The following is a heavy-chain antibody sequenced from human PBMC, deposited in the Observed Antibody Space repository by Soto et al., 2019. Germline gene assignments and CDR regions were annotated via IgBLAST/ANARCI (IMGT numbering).Heavy chain of an antibody. J-gene: IGHJ4*02. D-gene: IGHD3-3*01. Sequence: SETLSLPCTVAGGSIRSGGCYWSWIRQHPGKGLEWIGYIYYSGSTYYNPSLKSRVTISVDTSKNQFSLKLSSVTAADTAVYYCARGGDDYDFWSVSPLFDYWGQGTLVTVSS. CDR3: ARGGDDYDFWSVSPLFDY. V-gene: IGHV4-31*03. CDR1: GGSIRSGGCY. CDR2: IYYSGST.